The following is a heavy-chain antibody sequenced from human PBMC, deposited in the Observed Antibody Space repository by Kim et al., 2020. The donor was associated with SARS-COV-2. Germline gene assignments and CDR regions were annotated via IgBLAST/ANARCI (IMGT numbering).Heavy chain of an antibody. J-gene: IGHJ4*02. CDR3: ARGDTAMVPAPSDH. V-gene: IGHV3-33*05. CDR1: GFTFSSYG. CDR2: ISYDGSNK. Sequence: GGSLRLSCAASGFTFSSYGMNWVRQAPGKGLEWVATISYDGSNKYYADSVKGRFTISRDNSKNTLYLQMNSLRAEDTAVYYCARGDTAMVPAPSDHWGQGALVTVSS. D-gene: IGHD5-18*01.